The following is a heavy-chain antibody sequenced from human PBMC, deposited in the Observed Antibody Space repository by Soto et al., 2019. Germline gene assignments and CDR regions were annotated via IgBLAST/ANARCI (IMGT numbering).Heavy chain of an antibody. V-gene: IGHV4-39*01. Sequence: SETLSLTCTVSGGSISSSSYYWGWIRQPPGKGLEWIGSIYYSGSTYYNPSLKSRVTISVDTSKNQFSLKLGSVTAADTAVYYCASLPLITIFGVAIRTYYMDVWGKGTTVTVSS. CDR1: GGSISSSSYY. D-gene: IGHD3-3*01. CDR2: IYYSGST. CDR3: ASLPLITIFGVAIRTYYMDV. J-gene: IGHJ6*03.